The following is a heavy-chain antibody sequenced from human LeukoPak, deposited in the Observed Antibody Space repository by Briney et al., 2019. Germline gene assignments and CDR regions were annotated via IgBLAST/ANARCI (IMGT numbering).Heavy chain of an antibody. CDR1: GFTFSSYA. J-gene: IGHJ4*02. CDR2: ITGSGGST. Sequence: PGGSLRLSCAASGFTFSSYAMGWVRQAPGKGLAWVSTITGSGGSTYYADSVKGRFTISRDNSKNTLYLQMNSLRAEDTAVYYCARGGSSGYAYWGQGTLVTVSS. V-gene: IGHV3-23*01. D-gene: IGHD3-22*01. CDR3: ARGGSSGYAY.